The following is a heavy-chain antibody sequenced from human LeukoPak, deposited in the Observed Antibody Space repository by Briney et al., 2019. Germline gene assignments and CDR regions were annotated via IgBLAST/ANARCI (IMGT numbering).Heavy chain of an antibody. CDR1: GGSISSGDYY. CDR2: IYYSGST. D-gene: IGHD4-17*01. Sequence: PSETLSLTCTVSGGSISSGDYYWSWIRQPPGKGLEWIGYIYYSGSTNYNPSLKSRVTISVDTSKNQFSLKLSSVTAADTAVYYCARLLGFHDYGDYRGWFDPWGQGTLVTVSS. V-gene: IGHV4-30-4*08. J-gene: IGHJ5*02. CDR3: ARLLGFHDYGDYRGWFDP.